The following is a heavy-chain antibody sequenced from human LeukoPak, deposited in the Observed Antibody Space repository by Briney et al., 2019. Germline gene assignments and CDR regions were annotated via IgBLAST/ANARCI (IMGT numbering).Heavy chain of an antibody. Sequence: SETLSLTCIVSGGSISSGDYYWSWIRQHPGKGLEWIGYIYYSGSTSYNPSLKSRVTISVDTSKSQFSLKLSSVTAADTAVYYCARDWGVVTESGSLWDRKRVYYYYGIDVWGQGTTVTVSS. V-gene: IGHV4-31*03. D-gene: IGHD2-21*02. J-gene: IGHJ6*02. CDR3: ARDWGVVTESGSLWDRKRVYYYYGIDV. CDR2: IYYSGST. CDR1: GGSISSGDYY.